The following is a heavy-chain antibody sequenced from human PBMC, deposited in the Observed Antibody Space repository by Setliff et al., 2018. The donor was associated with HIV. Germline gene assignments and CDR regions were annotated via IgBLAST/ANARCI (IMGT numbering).Heavy chain of an antibody. CDR2: INPSGGST. J-gene: IGHJ5*02. D-gene: IGHD3-22*01. V-gene: IGHV1-46*01. CDR1: GYTFIDYY. Sequence: GASVKVSCKASGYTFIDYYMHWVRQAPGQGLEWMGMINPSGGSTSYAQNFQGRVTMTRDTSTHTVYMELSSLRSEDTAVYYCAKDDRYYYDTSGSPSNWFDPWGQGTQVTVSS. CDR3: AKDDRYYYDTSGSPSNWFDP.